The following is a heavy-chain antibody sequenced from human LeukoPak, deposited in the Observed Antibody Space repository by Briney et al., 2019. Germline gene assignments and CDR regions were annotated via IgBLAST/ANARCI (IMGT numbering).Heavy chain of an antibody. Sequence: ASVKVSCKASGYTFTGYYMHWVRQAPGQGLEWMGWINPNSGGTNYAQKFQGRVTMTRDTSISTAYMELSRLRSDDTAVDYCARWESITGTTPGYYYYGMDGWGQGTTVTVSS. CDR1: GYTFTGYY. J-gene: IGHJ6*02. CDR3: ARWESITGTTPGYYYYGMDG. CDR2: INPNSGGT. V-gene: IGHV1-2*02. D-gene: IGHD1-20*01.